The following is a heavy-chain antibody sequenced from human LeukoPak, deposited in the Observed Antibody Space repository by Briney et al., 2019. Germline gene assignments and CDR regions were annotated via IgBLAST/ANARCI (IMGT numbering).Heavy chain of an antibody. D-gene: IGHD2-21*02. Sequence: PGGSLRLSCAASGFTFSSYGMHWVRQAPGKGLEWVAFIRYDGGNKYYADSVKGRFTISRDNSKNTLYLQMNSLRAEDTAVYYCAKDRGYCGGDCWGYYFDYWGQGTLVTVSS. V-gene: IGHV3-30*02. J-gene: IGHJ4*02. CDR1: GFTFSSYG. CDR2: IRYDGGNK. CDR3: AKDRGYCGGDCWGYYFDY.